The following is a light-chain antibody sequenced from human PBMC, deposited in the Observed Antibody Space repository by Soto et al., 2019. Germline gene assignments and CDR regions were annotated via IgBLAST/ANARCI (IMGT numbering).Light chain of an antibody. CDR3: QQYYTTTIT. CDR2: WAA. Sequence: DILMTQSPDSLAVSLGERATINCKSSQSVLYSSDNKNYLAWYQQKAGQPPKXXXYWAATRESGVPDRFSGSVSGTGCTITISSLQDEDWSVYYCQQYYTTTITFGQGTRLEIK. J-gene: IGKJ5*01. CDR1: QSVLYSSDNKNY. V-gene: IGKV4-1*01.